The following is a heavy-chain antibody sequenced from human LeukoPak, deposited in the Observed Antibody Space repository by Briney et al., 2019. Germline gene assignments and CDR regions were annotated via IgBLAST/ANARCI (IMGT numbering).Heavy chain of an antibody. V-gene: IGHV1-2*02. CDR1: GYTFTSYG. CDR3: ARRGFGSGSYLDS. J-gene: IGHJ4*02. Sequence: ASVKVSCKASGYTFTSYGVSWVRQAPGQGLEWMGWINPSGGTNYAQKFQGRVTMTRDTSISTAYMELSRLRSDDTAVYYCARRGFGSGSYLDSWGQGTLVTVSS. CDR2: INPSGGT. D-gene: IGHD3-10*01.